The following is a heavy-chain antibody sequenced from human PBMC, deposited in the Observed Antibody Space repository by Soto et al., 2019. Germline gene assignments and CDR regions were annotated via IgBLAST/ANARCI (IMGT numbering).Heavy chain of an antibody. CDR2: IYHSGST. D-gene: IGHD3-16*01. CDR1: GGSISSSNW. Sequence: QVQLQESGPGLVKPSGTLSLTCAVSGGSISSSNWWSWVRQPPGKGLEWIGEIYHSGSTNYNPSLKSRVPISVDKSKTQFSLKLSSVTAADTAVYYCARYVDEVTYYYYGMDVWGQGTTVTVSS. CDR3: ARYVDEVTYYYYGMDV. J-gene: IGHJ6*02. V-gene: IGHV4-4*02.